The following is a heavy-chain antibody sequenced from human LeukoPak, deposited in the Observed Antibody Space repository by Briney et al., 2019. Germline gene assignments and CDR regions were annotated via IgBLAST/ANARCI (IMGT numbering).Heavy chain of an antibody. CDR1: GGTFSSYT. J-gene: IGHJ4*02. CDR2: IIPIFGTP. Sequence: SVKVSCKTSGGTFSSYTISWVRQAPGQGLEWMGGIIPIFGTPHYAQKFQDRVTITADASTSTAYMELSSLRSEDTAVYYCARDSSGLGPDYFDYWGQGTLVTVSS. D-gene: IGHD3-16*01. CDR3: ARDSSGLGPDYFDY. V-gene: IGHV1-69*13.